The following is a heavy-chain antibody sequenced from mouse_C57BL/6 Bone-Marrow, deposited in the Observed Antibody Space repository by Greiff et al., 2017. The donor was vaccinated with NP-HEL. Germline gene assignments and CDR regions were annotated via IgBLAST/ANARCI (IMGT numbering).Heavy chain of an antibody. CDR2: IYPSDSET. V-gene: IGHV1-61*01. D-gene: IGHD2-3*01. Sequence: QVQLQQPGAELVRPGSSVKLSCKASGYTFTSYWMDWVKQRPGQGLEWIGNIYPSDSETHYNQKFKDKATLTVDKSSSTAYMQLSSLTSEDSAVYYCARCYDGYPYYLDYWGQGTTLTVSS. CDR3: ARCYDGYPYYLDY. CDR1: GYTFTSYW. J-gene: IGHJ2*01.